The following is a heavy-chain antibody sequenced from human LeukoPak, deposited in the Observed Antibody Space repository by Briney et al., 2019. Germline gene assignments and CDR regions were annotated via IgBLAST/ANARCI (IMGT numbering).Heavy chain of an antibody. D-gene: IGHD1-26*01. J-gene: IGHJ5*02. V-gene: IGHV1-46*01. Sequence: ASVKVSCKASGYTFTSYYMHWVRQAPGQGLEWMGIINPSGGSTSYAQKFQGRVTMTRDMSTSTVYMELSSLRSEDTAVYYCARDNSVGDVAWWFDPWGQGTLVTVSS. CDR3: ARDNSVGDVAWWFDP. CDR1: GYTFTSYY. CDR2: INPSGGST.